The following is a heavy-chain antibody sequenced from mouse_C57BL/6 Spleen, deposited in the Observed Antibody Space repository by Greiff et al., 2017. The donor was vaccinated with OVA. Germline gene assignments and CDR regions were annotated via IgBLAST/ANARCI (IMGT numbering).Heavy chain of an antibody. V-gene: IGHV14-4*01. CDR1: GFNIKDDY. CDR3: TTRDYYGSSPWFAY. CDR2: IDPENGDT. Sequence: VQLQQSGAELVRPGASVKLSCTASGFNIKDDYMHWVKQRPEQGLEWIGWIDPENGDTEYASKFQGKATITADTSSNTAYLQLSSLTSEDTAVYYCTTRDYYGSSPWFAYWGQGTLVTVSA. J-gene: IGHJ3*01. D-gene: IGHD1-1*01.